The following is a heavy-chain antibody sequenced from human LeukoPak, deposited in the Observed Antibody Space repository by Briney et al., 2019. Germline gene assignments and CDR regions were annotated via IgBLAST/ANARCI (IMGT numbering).Heavy chain of an antibody. CDR1: GYTFTSYG. Sequence: GASVKVSCKASGYTFTSYGISWVRQAPGQGLEWMGWISAYNGNTNYAQKLQGRVTMTTDTSTSTAYMELRSLRSDDTAVYYCARDGYDFWSGYSLRRTAYWGQGTLVTVSS. CDR2: ISAYNGNT. J-gene: IGHJ4*02. CDR3: ARDGYDFWSGYSLRRTAY. D-gene: IGHD3-3*01. V-gene: IGHV1-18*01.